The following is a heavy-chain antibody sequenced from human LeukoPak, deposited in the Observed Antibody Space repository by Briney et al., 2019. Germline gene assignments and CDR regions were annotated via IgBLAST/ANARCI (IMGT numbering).Heavy chain of an antibody. V-gene: IGHV3-23*01. CDR1: GFTFSSYA. CDR3: AKDRYGHYYGSGLFFDY. Sequence: GGSLRLSCAASGFTFSSYAMSWVRQAPGKGLEWVSAISGSGGSTYYADSVKGRFTISRDNSKNTLYLQMNSLRAEDTAVYYCAKDRYGHYYGSGLFFDYWGQGTLVTVSS. CDR2: ISGSGGST. D-gene: IGHD3-10*01. J-gene: IGHJ4*02.